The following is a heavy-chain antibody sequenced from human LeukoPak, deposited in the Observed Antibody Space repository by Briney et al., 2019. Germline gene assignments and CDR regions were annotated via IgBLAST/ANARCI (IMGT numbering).Heavy chain of an antibody. CDR1: GGPFGVYY. CDR2: INHSGST. J-gene: IGHJ4*02. Sequence: SETLSLTCAVYGGPFGVYYWSWVRQPPGKGLEWIGEINHSGSTNYNPSLKSRVTISVDTSKNHFSLKLSSVTAADTAVYYCAGPGAGDLDYWGLGTLVTVSS. D-gene: IGHD3-10*01. V-gene: IGHV4-34*01. CDR3: AGPGAGDLDY.